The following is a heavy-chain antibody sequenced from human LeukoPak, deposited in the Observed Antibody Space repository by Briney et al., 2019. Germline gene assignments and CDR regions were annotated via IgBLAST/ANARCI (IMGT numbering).Heavy chain of an antibody. D-gene: IGHD5-12*01. CDR3: ARGFRSGYDSDY. Sequence: GASVKVSCKASGYTFTSYGISWVRQAPGQGLEWMGWMNPNSGNTGYAQKFQGRVTITRNTSISTAYMELSSLRSEDTAVYYCARGFRSGYDSDYWGQGTLVTVSS. V-gene: IGHV1-8*03. CDR2: MNPNSGNT. CDR1: GYTFTSYG. J-gene: IGHJ4*02.